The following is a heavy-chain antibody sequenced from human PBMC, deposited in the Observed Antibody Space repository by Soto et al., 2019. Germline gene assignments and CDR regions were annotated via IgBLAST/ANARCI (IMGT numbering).Heavy chain of an antibody. CDR1: GYTFTGYY. Sequence: ASVKVSCKASGYTFTGYYMHWVRQAPGQGLEWMGWINPNSGGTNYAQKFQGWVTMTRDTSISTAYMELSRLRSDDTAVYYCARAPVRYFDLGEGEGYYGMDVWGQGTTVTVSS. D-gene: IGHD3-9*01. CDR2: INPNSGGT. V-gene: IGHV1-2*04. J-gene: IGHJ6*02. CDR3: ARAPVRYFDLGEGEGYYGMDV.